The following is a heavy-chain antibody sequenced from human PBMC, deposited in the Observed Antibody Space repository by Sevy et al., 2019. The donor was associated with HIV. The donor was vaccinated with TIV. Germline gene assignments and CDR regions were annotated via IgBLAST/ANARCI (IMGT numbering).Heavy chain of an antibody. CDR2: FDPEDDEK. D-gene: IGHD3-22*01. Sequence: ASVKVSCKVSGYTLTELSMHWVRQAPGKGLEWMGTFDPEDDEKIYAQKFQGRVTMTEDTSTDTAYMELSRLRSDDTAVYHCATTKDYYDTSGYPFDSWGQGTLVTVSS. V-gene: IGHV1-24*01. J-gene: IGHJ4*02. CDR1: GYTLTELS. CDR3: ATTKDYYDTSGYPFDS.